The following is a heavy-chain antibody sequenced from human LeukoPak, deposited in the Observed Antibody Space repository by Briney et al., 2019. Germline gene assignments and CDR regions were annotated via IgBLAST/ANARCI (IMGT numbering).Heavy chain of an antibody. CDR3: ARDRSGTIPIDY. CDR2: INSDGSST. CDR1: GLTFSSYW. D-gene: IGHD1-14*01. J-gene: IGHJ4*02. V-gene: IGHV3-74*01. Sequence: PGGSLRLSCAASGLTFSSYWMHWVRQAPGKGLVWVSRINSDGSSTSYADSVKGRFTISRDNAKNTLYLQMNSLRAEDTAVYYCARDRSGTIPIDYWGQGTLVTVSS.